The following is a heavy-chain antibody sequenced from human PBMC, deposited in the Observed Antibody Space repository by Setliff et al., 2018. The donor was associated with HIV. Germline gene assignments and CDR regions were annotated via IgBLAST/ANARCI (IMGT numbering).Heavy chain of an antibody. J-gene: IGHJ4*02. CDR1: GFTLSGYW. Sequence: GGSLRLSCAASGFTLSGYWMHWVRQAPGKGLVWVSRINSDGSSTTYPDSVKGRFTISRDNAKNTLYLQMNSLRAEDTAVYYCARGGSNSWSPFDYWGQGTLVTVSS. CDR2: INSDGSST. D-gene: IGHD6-13*01. V-gene: IGHV3-74*01. CDR3: ARGGSNSWSPFDY.